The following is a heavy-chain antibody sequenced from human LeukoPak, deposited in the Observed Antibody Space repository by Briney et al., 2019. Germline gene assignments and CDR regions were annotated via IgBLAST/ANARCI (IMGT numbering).Heavy chain of an antibody. J-gene: IGHJ3*02. Sequence: SQTLSLTCTVSGGSISSGGYYWSWIRQHPGKGLEWIGDIYYSGSTYYNPSLKSRVTISVDTSKNQFSLKLSSVTAADTAVYYCARSHDYGDYVLFAFDIWGQGTMVTVSS. CDR2: IYYSGST. V-gene: IGHV4-31*03. CDR3: ARSHDYGDYVLFAFDI. D-gene: IGHD4-17*01. CDR1: GGSISSGGYY.